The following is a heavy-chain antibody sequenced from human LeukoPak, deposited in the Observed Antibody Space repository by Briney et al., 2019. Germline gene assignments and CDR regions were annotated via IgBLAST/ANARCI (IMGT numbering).Heavy chain of an antibody. V-gene: IGHV3-30*12. CDR3: AKSRSGSANWALQIFDN. J-gene: IGHJ4*02. CDR2: ISYDGRQN. CDR1: GFTFSSYG. D-gene: IGHD1-1*01. Sequence: GGSLRLSCAASGFTFSSYGMHWVRQAPGKGLEWVAVISYDGRQNYYADYVKGRFTISRDNSKNSLFVQMNSLRAEDTAVYFCAKSRSGSANWALQIFDNWGQGTLVTVSS.